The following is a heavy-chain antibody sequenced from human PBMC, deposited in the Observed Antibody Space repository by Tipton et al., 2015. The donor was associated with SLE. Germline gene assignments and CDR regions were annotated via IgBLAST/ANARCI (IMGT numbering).Heavy chain of an antibody. CDR2: IWYDGSNK. CDR1: GFTFSSYG. CDR3: ASQQLPYYYGMDV. D-gene: IGHD6-13*01. V-gene: IGHV3-33*01. J-gene: IGHJ6*02. Sequence: LSLTCAASGFTFSSYGMHWVRQAPGKGLEWVAVIWYDGSNKYYADSVKGRFTISRDNSKNTLYLQMNSLRAEDTAVYYCASQQLPYYYGMDVWGQGTTVTVSS.